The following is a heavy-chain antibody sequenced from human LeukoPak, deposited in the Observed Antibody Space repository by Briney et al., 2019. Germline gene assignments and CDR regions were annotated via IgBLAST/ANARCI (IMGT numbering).Heavy chain of an antibody. CDR2: ISYDGSNK. V-gene: IGHV3-30*18. J-gene: IGHJ5*02. CDR3: AKEVTVTTDNWFDP. Sequence: GGSLRLSCAASGFTFSSYGMHWVRQAPGKGLEWVAVISYDGSNKYYADSVKGRFTISRDNAKNSLYLQMNSLRAEDTALYYCAKEVTVTTDNWFDPWGQGTLVTVSS. D-gene: IGHD4-17*01. CDR1: GFTFSSYG.